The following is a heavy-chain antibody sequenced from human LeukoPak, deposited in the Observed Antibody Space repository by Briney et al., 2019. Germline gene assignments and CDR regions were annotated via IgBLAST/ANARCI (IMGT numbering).Heavy chain of an antibody. V-gene: IGHV4-34*01. J-gene: IGHJ4*02. D-gene: IGHD2-2*01. Sequence: PSETLSLTCAVYGGSFSGYYWSWIRQPPGKGLEWIGEINHSGSTNYNPSLKSRVTISVDTSKNQFSLKLSSVTAADTAVYYCARYPARSIPAATRKAFDYWGQGTLVTVSS. CDR1: GGSFSGYY. CDR2: INHSGST. CDR3: ARYPARSIPAATRKAFDY.